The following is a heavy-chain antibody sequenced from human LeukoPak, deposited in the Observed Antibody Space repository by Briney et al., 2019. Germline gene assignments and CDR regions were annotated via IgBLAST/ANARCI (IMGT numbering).Heavy chain of an antibody. CDR1: GGSFSGYY. CDR3: ARGRRSVGARPLDY. CDR2: INHSGST. D-gene: IGHD1-26*01. J-gene: IGHJ4*02. Sequence: SETLSLTCAVYGGSFSGYYWSWIRQPPGKGLEWIGEINHSGSTNYNPSLKSRVTISVDTSKNQFSLKLSYVTAADTAVYYCARGRRSVGARPLDYWGQGTLVTVSS. V-gene: IGHV4-34*01.